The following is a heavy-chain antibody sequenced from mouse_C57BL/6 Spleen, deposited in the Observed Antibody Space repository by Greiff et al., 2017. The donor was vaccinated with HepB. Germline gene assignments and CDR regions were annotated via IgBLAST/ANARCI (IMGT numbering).Heavy chain of an antibody. CDR2: INPNNGGT. CDR1: GYTFTDYY. Sequence: EVQLQQSGPELVKPGASVKISCKASGYTFTDYYMNWVKQSHGKSLEWIGDINPNNGGTSYNQKFKGKATLTVDKSSSTAYMELRSLTSEDSAVYYCAPLEVYAMDYWGQGTSVTVSS. CDR3: APLEVYAMDY. J-gene: IGHJ4*01. V-gene: IGHV1-26*01.